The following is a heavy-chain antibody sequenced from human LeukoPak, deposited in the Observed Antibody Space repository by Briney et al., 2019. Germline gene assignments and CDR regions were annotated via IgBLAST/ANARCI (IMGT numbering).Heavy chain of an antibody. V-gene: IGHV3-20*04. CDR2: INWNGGRT. J-gene: IGHJ4*02. Sequence: RAGGSLRLSCAASGFNFDDYEMSWVRQAPGKGLEWVSGINWNGGRTTYADSVKGRFTISRDNAKNSLYLQMNSLRAEDTAVYYCARGGGYSYGSFDYWGQGTLVTVSS. CDR3: ARGGGYSYGSFDY. D-gene: IGHD5-18*01. CDR1: GFNFDDYE.